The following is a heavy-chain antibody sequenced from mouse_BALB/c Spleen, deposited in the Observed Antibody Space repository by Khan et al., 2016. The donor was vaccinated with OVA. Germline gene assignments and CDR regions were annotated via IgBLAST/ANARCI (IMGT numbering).Heavy chain of an antibody. CDR1: GYSITSDYA. J-gene: IGHJ3*01. V-gene: IGHV3-2*02. Sequence: VQLLESGPGLVKPSQSLSLTCTVTGYSITSDYAWNWIRQFPGNKLEWMGYISYSGSTSYTPSLKSRISITRDTSKNQFFLQLNSVTTEDTATYDCTRGRAYWGQGTLVTVSA. D-gene: IGHD3-3*01. CDR2: ISYSGST. CDR3: TRGRAY.